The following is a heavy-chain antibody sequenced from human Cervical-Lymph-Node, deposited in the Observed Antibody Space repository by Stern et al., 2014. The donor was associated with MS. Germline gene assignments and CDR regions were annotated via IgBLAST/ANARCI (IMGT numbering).Heavy chain of an antibody. V-gene: IGHV3-21*01. D-gene: IGHD6-13*01. CDR2: ISSSSSYI. J-gene: IGHJ4*02. Sequence: VQLVESGGGLVKPGGSLSLFCAASGFTFRSYSMNWVRQAPGKGLEWLSSISSSSSYIYYADLVKGRFTISRDNSKNSSDLPTNSLRAEDTAVYYCARDSSSWYAIDYWGQGALVTVSS. CDR1: GFTFRSYS. CDR3: ARDSSSWYAIDY.